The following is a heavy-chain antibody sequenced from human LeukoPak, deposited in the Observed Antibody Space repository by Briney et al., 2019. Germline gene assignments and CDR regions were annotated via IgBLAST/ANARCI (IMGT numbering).Heavy chain of an antibody. J-gene: IGHJ5*02. V-gene: IGHV4-34*01. D-gene: IGHD3-9*01. CDR3: AIRLATSRLATATTWFDP. CDR1: GESFDGFY. Sequence: SEPLSLTCAVYGESFDGFYWNWIRQPPGKGLEWIGEINYSGTSDYNPALKSRVAISADSSKRQFSLDLTSVTAADTAVYYCAIRLATSRLATATTWFDPWGQGTLVSVSS. CDR2: INYSGTS.